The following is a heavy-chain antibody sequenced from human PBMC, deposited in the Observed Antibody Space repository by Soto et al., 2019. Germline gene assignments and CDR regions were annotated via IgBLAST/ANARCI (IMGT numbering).Heavy chain of an antibody. V-gene: IGHV1-18*01. CDR2: ISAYNGNT. CDR1: GYTFTSYG. J-gene: IGHJ3*02. D-gene: IGHD3-9*01. CDR3: TVLRYFDWSAPESDAFDI. Sequence: ASVKVSCKASGYTFTSYGISWVRQAPGQGLEWMGWISAYNGNTNYAQKIQGRVTMTTDTSTSTAYMELRSLISDDTAVYYFTVLRYFDWSAPESDAFDIWGQGTMVTVSS.